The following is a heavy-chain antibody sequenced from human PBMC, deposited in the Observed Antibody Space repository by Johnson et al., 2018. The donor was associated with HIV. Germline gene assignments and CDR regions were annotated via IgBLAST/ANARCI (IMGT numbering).Heavy chain of an antibody. J-gene: IGHJ3*02. Sequence: VQLVESGGGLVQPGGSLRLSCAASGFTFSSYAMSWVRQAPGKGLEWVSAISSSGSTIYYADSVKGRFNISRDNAKDSLYLQMNSLRAEDTAVYYCARVDSSGYLSLDAFDIWGQGTMVTVSS. CDR3: ARVDSSGYLSLDAFDI. CDR1: GFTFSSYA. CDR2: ISSSGSTI. D-gene: IGHD3-22*01. V-gene: IGHV3-48*04.